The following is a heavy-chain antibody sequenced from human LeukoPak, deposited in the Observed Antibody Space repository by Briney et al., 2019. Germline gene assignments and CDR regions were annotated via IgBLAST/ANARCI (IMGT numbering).Heavy chain of an antibody. Sequence: SETLSLTCAVYGGSFSGYYWSWIRQPPGKGLGWIGEINHSGSTNYNPSLKSRVTISVDTSKNQFSLKLSSVTAADTAVYYCARVVGKSTGHNPSTGGAFDIWGQGTMVTVSS. CDR3: ARVVGKSTGHNPSTGGAFDI. V-gene: IGHV4-34*01. D-gene: IGHD2-8*02. CDR1: GGSFSGYY. J-gene: IGHJ3*02. CDR2: INHSGST.